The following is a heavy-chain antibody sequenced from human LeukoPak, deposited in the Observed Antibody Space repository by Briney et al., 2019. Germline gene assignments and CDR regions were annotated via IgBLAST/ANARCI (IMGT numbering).Heavy chain of an antibody. CDR2: ISSSSYI. J-gene: IGHJ4*02. V-gene: IGHV3-21*01. Sequence: GGSLRLSCAASGFTFSSYSMNWVRQAPGKGLEWVSSISSSSYIYYADSVKGRFTISRDNAKNSLYLQMNSLRAEDTAVYYCARDSGSYYGASWGQGTLVTVSS. D-gene: IGHD1-26*01. CDR1: GFTFSSYS. CDR3: ARDSGSYYGAS.